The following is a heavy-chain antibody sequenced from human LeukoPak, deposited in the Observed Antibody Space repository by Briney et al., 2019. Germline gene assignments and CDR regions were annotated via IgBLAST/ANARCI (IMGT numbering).Heavy chain of an antibody. CDR3: ARGGAYGDYVPDPPDY. V-gene: IGHV4-39*07. Sequence: SETLSLTCTVSGGSISSSSYYWGWIRQPPGKGLEWIGSIYYSGSTYYNPSLKSRVTISVDTSKNQFSLKLRSVTAADTAVYYCARGGAYGDYVPDPPDYWGQGTLVTVSS. J-gene: IGHJ4*02. CDR2: IYYSGST. D-gene: IGHD4-17*01. CDR1: GGSISSSSYY.